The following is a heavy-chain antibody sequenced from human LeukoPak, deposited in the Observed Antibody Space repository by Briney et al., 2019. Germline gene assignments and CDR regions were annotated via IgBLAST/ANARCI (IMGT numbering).Heavy chain of an antibody. CDR2: IKQGGSEK. J-gene: IGHJ4*02. V-gene: IGHV3-7*01. Sequence: GGSLRLSCTVSGFTFSNYWMNWVRQAPGKGLEWVATIKQGGSEKYYVDSVKGRFTISRDNSKNTLYLQMNSLRAEDTAVYYCASSGVSAAAAKGYWGQGTLVTVSS. CDR1: GFTFSNYW. CDR3: ASSGVSAAAAKGY. D-gene: IGHD6-13*01.